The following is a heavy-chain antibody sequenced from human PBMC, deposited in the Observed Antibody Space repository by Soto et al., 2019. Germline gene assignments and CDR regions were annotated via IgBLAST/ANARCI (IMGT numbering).Heavy chain of an antibody. V-gene: IGHV1-18*01. CDR2: ISAYNGNT. J-gene: IGHJ5*02. D-gene: IGHD3-10*01. CDR1: GYTFTSYG. Sequence: ASVKVSCKASGYTFTSYGISWVRQAPGQGLEWMGWISAYNGNTNYAQKLQGRVTMTTDTSTSTAYMELRSLRSDDTAVYYCARDPYDYYYGSFDPWGQGTLVTVSS. CDR3: ARDPYDYYYGSFDP.